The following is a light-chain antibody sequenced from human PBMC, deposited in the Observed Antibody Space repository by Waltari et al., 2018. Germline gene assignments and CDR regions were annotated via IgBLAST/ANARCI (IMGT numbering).Light chain of an antibody. Sequence: DIVLTQSPATLSLSPGERATLSCRASQSVNNYLAWYQQKPGQAPRLLIDGASNRATGIPARFSGSGSGTDFTLTISTLEPEDFAVYYCQQRRNWPLTFGGGTKVEIK. J-gene: IGKJ4*01. CDR3: QQRRNWPLT. V-gene: IGKV3-11*01. CDR1: QSVNNY. CDR2: GAS.